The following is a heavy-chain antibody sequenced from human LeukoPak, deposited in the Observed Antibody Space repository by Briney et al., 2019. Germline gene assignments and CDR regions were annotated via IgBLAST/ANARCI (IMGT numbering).Heavy chain of an antibody. CDR3: ANSLEGEYYYGSGSYLWYFDY. D-gene: IGHD3-10*01. CDR2: ISWNSGSI. Sequence: GGSLRLSCAASGFTFSSYGMHWVRQAPGKGLEWVSGISWNSGSIGYADSVKGRFTISRDNAKNSLYLQMNSLRAEDTALYYCANSLEGEYYYGSGSYLWYFDYWGQGTLVTVSS. CDR1: GFTFSSYG. V-gene: IGHV3-9*01. J-gene: IGHJ4*02.